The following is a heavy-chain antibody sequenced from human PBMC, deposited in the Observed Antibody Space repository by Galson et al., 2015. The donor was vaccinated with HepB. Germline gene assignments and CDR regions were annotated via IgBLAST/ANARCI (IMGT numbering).Heavy chain of an antibody. D-gene: IGHD3-22*01. Sequence: SLRLSCAASGFTFSSYGMRWVLPAPGKGLECVAVLWYDGSTNYYADSVMGRFTISRDNAKNTLYLQMNSLRAEDTAVYYCARELPPDYNSSGYLGGYYYGMDVWGQGTTVTVSS. CDR3: ARELPPDYNSSGYLGGYYYGMDV. CDR2: LWYDGSTN. V-gene: IGHV3-33*08. CDR1: GFTFSSYG. J-gene: IGHJ6*02.